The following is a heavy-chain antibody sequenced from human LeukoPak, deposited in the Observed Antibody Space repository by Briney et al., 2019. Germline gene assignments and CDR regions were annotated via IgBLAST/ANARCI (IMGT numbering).Heavy chain of an antibody. Sequence: KPGGSLRLSCAASGFTFSSYWMSWVRQAPGKGLEWVSSITGISTYMHYTDSVRGRFTISRDNAKNSLYLQMNSLRAEDTAVYYCARVKSVPAARDSSLGIDYWGQGTLVTVSS. CDR3: ARVKSVPAARDSSLGIDY. D-gene: IGHD2-2*01. CDR2: ITGISTYM. CDR1: GFTFSSYW. J-gene: IGHJ4*02. V-gene: IGHV3-21*01.